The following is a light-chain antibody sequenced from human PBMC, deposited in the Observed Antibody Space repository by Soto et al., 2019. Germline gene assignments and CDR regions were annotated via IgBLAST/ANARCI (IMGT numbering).Light chain of an antibody. CDR3: ETWDSNTWV. Sequence: QPVLTQSSSASASLGSSVKLTCSLSSGHSSYIIAWHQQQPGKAPRCLMKLEGIGSYNKGSGVPDRFSGSSSGADRCLTISKLQFEAEADYYCETWDSNTWVFDGGTKVTVL. CDR1: SGHSSYI. V-gene: IGLV4-60*02. CDR2: LEGIGSY. J-gene: IGLJ3*02.